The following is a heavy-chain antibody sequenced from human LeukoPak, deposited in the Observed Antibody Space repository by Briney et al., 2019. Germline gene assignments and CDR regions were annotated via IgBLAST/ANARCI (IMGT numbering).Heavy chain of an antibody. V-gene: IGHV1-69*13. CDR2: IIPIFGTA. D-gene: IGHD5-12*01. Sequence: SVKVSCKASGGTFSSYAISWVRQAPGQGLEWMGGIIPIFGTANYAQKFQGRVTITADESTSTAYMELSSLRSEDTAVYYCARSIVAMKDSRNWFDPWGQGTLVTVSS. CDR3: ARSIVAMKDSRNWFDP. J-gene: IGHJ5*02. CDR1: GGTFSSYA.